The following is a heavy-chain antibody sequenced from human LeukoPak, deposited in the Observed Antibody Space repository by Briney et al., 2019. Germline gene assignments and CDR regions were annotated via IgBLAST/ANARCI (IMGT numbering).Heavy chain of an antibody. CDR2: INPNSGGT. D-gene: IGHD2/OR15-2a*01. Sequence: ASVKVSCKASGYTFTGYYMHWVRQAPGQGLEWMGWINPNSGGTNYAQKLQGRVTMTRDTSISTAYMELSRLRSDDTAVYYCARRLSRLSHQFDYWGQGTLVTVSS. CDR3: ARRLSRLSHQFDY. V-gene: IGHV1-2*02. CDR1: GYTFTGYY. J-gene: IGHJ4*02.